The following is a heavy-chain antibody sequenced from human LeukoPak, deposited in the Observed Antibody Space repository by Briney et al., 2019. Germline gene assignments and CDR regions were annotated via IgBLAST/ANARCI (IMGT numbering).Heavy chain of an antibody. V-gene: IGHV3-64D*06. Sequence: GGSLRLSCSASEFTFSSYAMHWVRQAPGKGLEYVSAISSNGGSTYYADSVKGRFTISRDNSKNTLYLQMSSLRTEDTAVYYCVKEDWSSWQTDYYFDYWGQGTLVTVSS. CDR3: VKEDWSSWQTDYYFDY. CDR2: ISSNGGST. D-gene: IGHD6-13*01. J-gene: IGHJ4*02. CDR1: EFTFSSYA.